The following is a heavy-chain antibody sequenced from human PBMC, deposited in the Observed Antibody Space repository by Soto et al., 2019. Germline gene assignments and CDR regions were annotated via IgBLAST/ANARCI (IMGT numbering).Heavy chain of an antibody. CDR1: GFTFGSYA. V-gene: IGHV3-23*01. CDR2: AGPSGSST. J-gene: IGHJ4*02. CDR3: ARTYYYDSTGYYRTFDY. Sequence: GSLRLSCAASGFTFGSYAMSWVRLAPGKGLEWVSVAGPSGSSTFYADSVRGRFTISRDNVENTLYLQMNSLRVADTALYFCARTYYYDSTGYYRTFDYWGQGTLVTVS. D-gene: IGHD3-22*01.